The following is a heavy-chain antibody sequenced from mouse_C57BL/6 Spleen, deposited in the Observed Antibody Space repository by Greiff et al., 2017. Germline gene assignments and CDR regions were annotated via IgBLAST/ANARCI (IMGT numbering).Heavy chain of an antibody. CDR3: AREQGRSYFDY. D-gene: IGHD3-3*01. CDR1: GFTFSDYY. V-gene: IGHV5-16*01. CDR2: INYDGSST. Sequence: EVKLMESEGGLVQPGSSMKLSCTASGFTFSDYYMAWVRQVPEKGLEWVANINYDGSSTYYLDSLKSRFIISRDNAKNILYLQMSSLKSEDTATYYCAREQGRSYFDYWGQGTTLTVSS. J-gene: IGHJ2*01.